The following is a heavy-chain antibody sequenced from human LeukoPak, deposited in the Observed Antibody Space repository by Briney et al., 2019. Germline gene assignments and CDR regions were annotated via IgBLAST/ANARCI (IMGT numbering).Heavy chain of an antibody. CDR1: GGSISSSRYS. D-gene: IGHD3-10*01. J-gene: IGHJ4*02. CDR2: IYYSGST. Sequence: PSETLSLTCTVSGGSISSSRYSWGWIRQPPGKGLEWIGTIYYSGSTYYNPSLKSRATISVAPSKNQFSLKLSSVTAADTAVYYCARHLYYGSGSYYKFDYWGQGTLVTVSS. V-gene: IGHV4-39*01. CDR3: ARHLYYGSGSYYKFDY.